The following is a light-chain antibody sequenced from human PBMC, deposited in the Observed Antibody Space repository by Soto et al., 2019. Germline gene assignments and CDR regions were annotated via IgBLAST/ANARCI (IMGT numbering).Light chain of an antibody. CDR2: DAS. CDR3: QQRSDWPST. V-gene: IGKV3-11*01. Sequence: EIVLTQSPATLSLSPGNRATLSCRASESVSRYLAWYQQKPGQAPRLLIYDASSRAAGTPARFSGSGSGTDFTLTITSLEPEDFAVYYCQQRSDWPSTFGGGTKVEIK. J-gene: IGKJ4*01. CDR1: ESVSRY.